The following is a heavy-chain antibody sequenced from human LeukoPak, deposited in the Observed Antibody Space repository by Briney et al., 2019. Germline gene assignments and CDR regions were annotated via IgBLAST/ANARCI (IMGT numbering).Heavy chain of an antibody. CDR1: GYSINSDYY. D-gene: IGHD1-7*01. CDR3: ARTRYNWNYVRAFDI. Sequence: SETLSLTCTVSGYSINSDYYWGWIRQPPGQGLEWIGSIYYSGSTYYNPSLKSRVTISVDTSKNQFSLKLSSVTAADTAVYYCARTRYNWNYVRAFDIWGQGTMVTVSS. V-gene: IGHV4-38-2*02. J-gene: IGHJ3*02. CDR2: IYYSGST.